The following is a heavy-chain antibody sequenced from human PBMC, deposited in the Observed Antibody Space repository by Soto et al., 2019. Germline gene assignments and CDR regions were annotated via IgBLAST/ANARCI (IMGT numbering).Heavy chain of an antibody. D-gene: IGHD3-10*01. Sequence: GGSLRLSCVGSGFTFSSYWMNWVRQVPGKGLEWVANIEADGSEINYVDSVKGRFTVSRDNAKNSLYLQMDSLRAEDTAVYYCARSSGWTDDYWGQGILVTVSS. CDR2: IEADGSEI. V-gene: IGHV3-7*04. J-gene: IGHJ4*02. CDR3: ARSSGWTDDY. CDR1: GFTFSSYW.